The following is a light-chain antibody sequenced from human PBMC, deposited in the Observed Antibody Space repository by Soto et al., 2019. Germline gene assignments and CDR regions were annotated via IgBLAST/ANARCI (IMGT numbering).Light chain of an antibody. CDR1: QSIINS. CDR2: DAS. CDR3: QQRSNWPWT. J-gene: IGKJ1*01. V-gene: IGKV3-11*01. Sequence: EIVLTQSPATLSLSPGERATLSCRASQSIINSLAWYQQKPGQTPRLLIHDASNRATGIPARFSGSGSGTDFTLTISNVEPEDFAVYYCQQRSNWPWTFGQGTKVEIK.